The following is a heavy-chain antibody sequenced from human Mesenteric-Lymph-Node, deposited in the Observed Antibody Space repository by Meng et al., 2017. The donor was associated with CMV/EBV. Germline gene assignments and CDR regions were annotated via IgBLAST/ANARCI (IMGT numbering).Heavy chain of an antibody. CDR2: ISWNSDSI. V-gene: IGHV3-9*01. CDR1: GFTFDDYA. J-gene: IGHJ3*02. CDR3: AKGRSGWARDAFDI. D-gene: IGHD6-19*01. Sequence: GGSLRLSCAASGFTFDDYAMHWVRQAPGKGLEWVSGISWNSDSIGYGDSVKGRFTTSRDNAKNSLYLQMNSLRTEDTALYYCAKGRSGWARDAFDIWGQGTMVTVSS.